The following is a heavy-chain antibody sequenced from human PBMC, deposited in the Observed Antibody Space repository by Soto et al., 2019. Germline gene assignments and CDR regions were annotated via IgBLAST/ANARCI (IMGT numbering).Heavy chain of an antibody. Sequence: EVQLVESGGGLVQPGGSLRLSCAASGFTFSSYSMNWVRQAPGKGLEWVSYISSSSSTIYYADSVKGRFTISRDNAKNSLYLQMNSLRAEDTAVYYCARDWEYPWGSTNHFDYWGQGTLVTVSS. CDR2: ISSSSSTI. CDR1: GFTFSSYS. V-gene: IGHV3-48*04. CDR3: ARDWEYPWGSTNHFDY. J-gene: IGHJ4*02. D-gene: IGHD7-27*01.